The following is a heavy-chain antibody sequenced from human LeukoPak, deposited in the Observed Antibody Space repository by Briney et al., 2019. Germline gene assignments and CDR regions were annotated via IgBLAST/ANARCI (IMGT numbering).Heavy chain of an antibody. V-gene: IGHV3-30*02. CDR3: AKDNYDYGDYDGGDY. CDR1: GFTFSSYG. CDR2: IRYDGSNK. D-gene: IGHD4-17*01. Sequence: GGSLRLSCVASGFTFSSYGMHWVRQPPGKGLEWVAFIRYDGSNKYYADSVKGRFTISRDNSRDTLHLQMNCLRAEDTAVYYCAKDNYDYGDYDGGDYWGQGTLVTVSS. J-gene: IGHJ4*02.